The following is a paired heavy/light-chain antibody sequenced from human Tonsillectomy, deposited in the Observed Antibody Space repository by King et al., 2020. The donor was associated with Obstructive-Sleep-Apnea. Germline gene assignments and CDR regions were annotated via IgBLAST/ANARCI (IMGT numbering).Light chain of an antibody. CDR2: KAS. CDR1: QSISGW. CDR3: QQYNSYSLT. J-gene: IGKJ4*01. V-gene: IGKV1-5*03. Sequence: DIQMTQSPSTLSASVGDRVTITCRASQSISGWLAWYQQKPGKAPKLLIYKASSLESGVPSRFSGSGSGTEFTLTISSLQPDDFATYYCQQYNSYSLTFGGGTKVEIK.
Heavy chain of an antibody. CDR1: GFTFSNYA. J-gene: IGHJ4*02. CDR2: ISYDGSNK. Sequence: QVQLVESGGGVVQPGRSLRLSCAPSGFTFSNYAMHWVRQAPGKGLEWVAVISYDGSNKYYADSVKGRFTVSRDNSKNTLYLQMSSLRAEDTAVYYCARDPAMVRGVLAFNYFDYWGQGTLVTVSS. V-gene: IGHV3-30-3*01. D-gene: IGHD3-10*01. CDR3: ARDPAMVRGVLAFNYFDY.